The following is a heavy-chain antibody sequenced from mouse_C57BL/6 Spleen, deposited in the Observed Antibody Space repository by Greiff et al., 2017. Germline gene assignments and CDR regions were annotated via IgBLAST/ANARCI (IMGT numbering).Heavy chain of an antibody. CDR2: ISSGSSTI. Sequence: EVHLVESGGGLVKPGGSLKLSCAASGFTFSDYGMHWVRQAPEKGLEWVAYISSGSSTIYYADTVKGRFTISRDNAKNTLFLQMTSLRSEDTAMYYCARLMNYYAMDYWGQGTSVTVSS. CDR3: ARLMNYYAMDY. J-gene: IGHJ4*01. CDR1: GFTFSDYG. V-gene: IGHV5-17*01. D-gene: IGHD2-3*01.